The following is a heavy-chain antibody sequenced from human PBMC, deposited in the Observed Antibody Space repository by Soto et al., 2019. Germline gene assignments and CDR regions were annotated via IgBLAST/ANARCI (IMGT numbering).Heavy chain of an antibody. CDR1: GFTFSSYA. V-gene: IGHV3-64*01. J-gene: IGHJ2*01. CDR3: ARDAGQPTPGYWYFEL. D-gene: IGHD2-2*01. Sequence: EVQLVESGGGLVQPGGSLRLSCAASGFTFSSYAMHWVRQAPGKGLEYVSAISRNGGRTYYANSVKGRFTISRDKSKNPQYPEIGSLRAEDMAVYYCARDAGQPTPGYWYFELWGRGTLGTGSS. CDR2: ISRNGGRT.